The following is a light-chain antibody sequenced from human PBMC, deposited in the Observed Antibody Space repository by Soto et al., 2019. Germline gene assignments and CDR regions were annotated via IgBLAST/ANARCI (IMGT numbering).Light chain of an antibody. V-gene: IGKV1-9*01. J-gene: IGKJ5*01. CDR1: RGISSY. Sequence: IQLTQSPSSLSASVGDRVTITCRASRGISSYLSWYQQIPGRAPKLLVYAASTLRSGVPSRFSGSGSGTDFTLNISSLQPEDFGTYYCQQLNDYPITFGQGTRLEIK. CDR2: AAS. CDR3: QQLNDYPIT.